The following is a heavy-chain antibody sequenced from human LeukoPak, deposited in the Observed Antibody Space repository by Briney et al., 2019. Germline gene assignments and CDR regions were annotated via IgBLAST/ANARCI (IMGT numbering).Heavy chain of an antibody. CDR3: AKGGYCSSTNCYYYYGMDV. CDR2: ISYDGSNN. Sequence: PGRSLRLSCAASGFTFSSYAMHWVRQAPGKGLEWVAVISYDGSNNYYADSVKGRFTISRDNSKDTLYLQMNSLRAEDTAVYYCAKGGYCSSTNCYYYYGMDVWGQGTLVTVSS. V-gene: IGHV3-30*18. D-gene: IGHD2-2*01. CDR1: GFTFSSYA. J-gene: IGHJ6*02.